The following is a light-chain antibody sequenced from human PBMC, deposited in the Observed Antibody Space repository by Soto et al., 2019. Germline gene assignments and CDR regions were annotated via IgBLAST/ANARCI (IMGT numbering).Light chain of an antibody. CDR1: QSVGNNY. J-gene: IGKJ1*01. CDR3: QQYESSPPWT. V-gene: IGKV3-20*01. CDR2: GTS. Sequence: EIVLTQSPGTLSLSPGERATLSCRASQSVGNNYLAWYQQKPGQPPRLLIYGTSSRATGIPDRFSGSVSGTDFTLTISRLEPEDFAVYYCQQYESSPPWTFGQGTKVEIK.